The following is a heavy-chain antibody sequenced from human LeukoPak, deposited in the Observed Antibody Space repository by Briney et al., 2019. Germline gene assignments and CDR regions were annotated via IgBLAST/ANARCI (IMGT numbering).Heavy chain of an antibody. Sequence: SETLSLTCTVSGAFLTNPTYYQWSWIRQAPGKGLELIGSLYFSESPKINPSLRSRVTLSLDTSKNQFSLKLRSVTAEDSAVYYCARFKSGGWSYFDSWGQGTPVTVSS. CDR3: ARFKSGGWSYFDS. CDR1: GAFLTNPTYY. J-gene: IGHJ4*02. CDR2: LYFSESP. D-gene: IGHD4-23*01. V-gene: IGHV4-61*01.